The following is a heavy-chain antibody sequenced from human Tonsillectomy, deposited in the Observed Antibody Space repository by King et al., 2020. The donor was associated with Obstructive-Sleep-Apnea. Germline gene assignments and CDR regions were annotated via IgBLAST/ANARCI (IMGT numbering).Heavy chain of an antibody. J-gene: IGHJ4*02. CDR2: IYYDGNT. D-gene: IGHD2-2*01. Sequence: LQLQESGPGLVKPSETLSLTCTVSGGSLFSYYWSWIRQPPGKGLDWIGYIYYDGNTSYNPSLRDRVAISLDTSKNQFSLKLSSVTAADTAVYFCARHWGAPMAEGFDYWGQGTLVTVSS. CDR3: ARHWGAPMAEGFDY. CDR1: GGSLFSYY. V-gene: IGHV4-59*08.